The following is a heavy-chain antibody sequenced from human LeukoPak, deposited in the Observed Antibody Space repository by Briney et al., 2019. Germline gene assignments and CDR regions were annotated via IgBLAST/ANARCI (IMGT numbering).Heavy chain of an antibody. V-gene: IGHV4-34*01. CDR1: GGSFSGYY. J-gene: IGHJ3*02. CDR2: INHSGST. CDR3: ARVGCGGDCYADDFDI. Sequence: SETLSLTCAVYGGSFSGYYWSWIRQPPGKGLEWIGEINHSGSTNYNPSLKSRVTISVDTSKNQFSLKLSSVTAADTAIYYCARVGCGGDCYADDFDIWGQGTMVTVSS. D-gene: IGHD2-21*02.